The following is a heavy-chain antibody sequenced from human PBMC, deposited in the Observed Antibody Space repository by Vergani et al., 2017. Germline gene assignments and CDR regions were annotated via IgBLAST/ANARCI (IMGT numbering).Heavy chain of an antibody. CDR3: AGDTVTGSRYLDY. J-gene: IGHJ4*02. Sequence: QVQLVESGGGVVQPGGSLRLSCGASGFTFSNYGMHWVRQAPGKGLEWVTFIRYDGSNTYYADSVKGRFTISRDNSKNTLFLQMNSLRPEDTAVYYCAGDTVTGSRYLDYWGQGTLVTVSS. V-gene: IGHV3-30*02. D-gene: IGHD6-19*01. CDR2: IRYDGSNT. CDR1: GFTFSNYG.